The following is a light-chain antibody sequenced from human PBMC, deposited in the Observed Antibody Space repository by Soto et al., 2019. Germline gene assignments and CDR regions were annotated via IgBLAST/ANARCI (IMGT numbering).Light chain of an antibody. V-gene: IGKV3-20*01. CDR3: QQYGSSST. J-gene: IGKJ5*01. Sequence: EIVLTQSPGTLSLSRGERATLACRASQSVSSSYLAWYQQKPGQAPRLLIYGASSRPTGIPDRFSGSGSGTDFTLTISRLEPEDFAVYYCQQYGSSSTFGQGTRPEIK. CDR1: QSVSSSY. CDR2: GAS.